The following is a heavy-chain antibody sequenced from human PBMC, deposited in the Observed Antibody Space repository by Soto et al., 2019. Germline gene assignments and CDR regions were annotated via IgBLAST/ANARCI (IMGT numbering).Heavy chain of an antibody. CDR1: GFTFSNAW. D-gene: IGHD3-16*01. CDR3: TTGARDWGIYYYYGMDV. V-gene: IGHV3-15*01. Sequence: PGGSLRLSCAASGFTFSNAWMSWVRQAPGKGLEWVGRIKSKTDGGTTDYAAPVKGRFTISRDDSKNTLYLQMNSLKTEDTAVYYCTTGARDWGIYYYYGMDVWGQGTTVTVSS. CDR2: IKSKTDGGTT. J-gene: IGHJ6*02.